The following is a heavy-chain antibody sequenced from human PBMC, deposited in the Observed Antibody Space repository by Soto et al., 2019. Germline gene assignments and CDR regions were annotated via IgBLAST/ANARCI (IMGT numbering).Heavy chain of an antibody. CDR3: ARRFCGGGSCNEDFDL. V-gene: IGHV5-51*01. Sequence: GEPLKISCQVSAYSPTNYWIGWVLQKSGKGLEWMGIVYPGDSETTYSPSFQGQVTISADKSLNTAYLQRSSLKASDTAIYYYARRFCGGGSCNEDFDLWGQGTMVTVSS. CDR1: AYSPTNYW. J-gene: IGHJ3*01. D-gene: IGHD2-15*01. CDR2: VYPGDSET.